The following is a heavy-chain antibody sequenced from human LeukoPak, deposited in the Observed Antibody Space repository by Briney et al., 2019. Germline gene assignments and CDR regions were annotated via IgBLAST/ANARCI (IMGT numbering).Heavy chain of an antibody. CDR2: ISTDNGNT. V-gene: IGHV1-18*01. J-gene: IGHJ4*02. Sequence: ASVKVSCRASGYSFTSYGISWARQAPGQGLEWLGWISTDNGNTNYVQNLQGRVSMTRDTFTSTVYMELRSLRSDDTAVYYCAKDKNVVIVYYFDYWGQGTLVTVSS. CDR1: GYSFTSYG. CDR3: AKDKNVVIVYYFDY. D-gene: IGHD3-22*01.